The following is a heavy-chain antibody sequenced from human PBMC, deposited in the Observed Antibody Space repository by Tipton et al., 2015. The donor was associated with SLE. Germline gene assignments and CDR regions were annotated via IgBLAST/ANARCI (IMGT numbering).Heavy chain of an antibody. CDR1: GGSISSGSHY. D-gene: IGHD3-16*02. CDR3: ARVDPGPFGGLIVAFDS. Sequence: LRLSCTVSGGSISSGSHYWGWIRQSPGKGLEWIGSIYHSGNTYYNPSLQSRVTISQDTSKNLFSLKLSSVTAADTAVYYCARVDPGPFGGLIVAFDSWGQGTLVTVSS. J-gene: IGHJ4*02. V-gene: IGHV4-39*07. CDR2: IYHSGNT.